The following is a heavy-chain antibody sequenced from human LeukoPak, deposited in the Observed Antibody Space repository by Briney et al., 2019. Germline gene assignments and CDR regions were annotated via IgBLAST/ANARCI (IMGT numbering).Heavy chain of an antibody. CDR2: ISSNGGST. CDR1: GFTFSSYA. Sequence: GGSLRLSCAASGFTFSSYAMHWVRQAPGKGLEYVSAISSNGGSTYYASSVKGRFTISRDNSKNTLYLQMGSLRAEDMAVYYCARRATYYYWGYDYWGQGTLVTVSS. J-gene: IGHJ4*02. CDR3: ARRATYYYWGYDY. D-gene: IGHD3-22*01. V-gene: IGHV3-64*01.